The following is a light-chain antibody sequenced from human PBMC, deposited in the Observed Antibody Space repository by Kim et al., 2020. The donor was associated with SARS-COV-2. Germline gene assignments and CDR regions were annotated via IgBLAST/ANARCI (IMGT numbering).Light chain of an antibody. CDR3: SSYADNNNVI. CDR2: EVT. Sequence: GQSFTISCTGTSSDVGGYNFVSWYQHHPGKAPKLIIYEVTRRPSGVPDRFSGSKSGNTASLSVSGLQADDEADYYCSSYADNNNVIFGGGTQLTVL. J-gene: IGLJ2*01. CDR1: SSDVGGYNF. V-gene: IGLV2-8*01.